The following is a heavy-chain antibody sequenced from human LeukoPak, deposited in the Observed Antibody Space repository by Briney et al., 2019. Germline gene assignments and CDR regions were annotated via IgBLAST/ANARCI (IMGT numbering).Heavy chain of an antibody. D-gene: IGHD1-26*01. CDR2: ISSSSSYT. Sequence: PGGSLRLSCAASGFTFSSYSMNWVRQAPGKGLEWVSSISSSSSYTYYADSVKGRFTISRDNSKNTLYLQMNSLRVEDTAVYYCARVGEGAAKDWGQGTLVTVSS. CDR3: ARVGEGAAKD. V-gene: IGHV3-21*04. J-gene: IGHJ4*02. CDR1: GFTFSSYS.